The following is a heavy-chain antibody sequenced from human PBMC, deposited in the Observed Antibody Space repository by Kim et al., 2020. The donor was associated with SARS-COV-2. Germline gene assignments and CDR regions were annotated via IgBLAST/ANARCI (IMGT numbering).Heavy chain of an antibody. J-gene: IGHJ4*02. CDR3: ARDGTTRNGGYYFDY. D-gene: IGHD1-1*01. Sequence: QKFQGRVTITRDTSASTVYMELSRLRSEDTAVYYCARDGTTRNGGYYFDYWGQGALVTVSS. V-gene: IGHV1-3*01.